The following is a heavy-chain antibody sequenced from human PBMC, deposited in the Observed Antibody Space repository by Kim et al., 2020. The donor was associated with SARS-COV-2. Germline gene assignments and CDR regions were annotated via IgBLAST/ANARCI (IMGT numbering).Heavy chain of an antibody. D-gene: IGHD2-21*01. J-gene: IGHJ6*02. CDR3: AKDWGDGYNYGRGV. CDR2: IYYNVNT. Sequence: SETLSITCSVSGESINRGGYYWNWVRQLPGKGLEWIWYIYYNVNTKYKPSLESRLTISLDTSKHQFSLTLTSLTAADTAIYYCAKDWGDGYNYGRGVWGQGTTVTV. CDR1: GESINRGGYY. V-gene: IGHV4-31*03.